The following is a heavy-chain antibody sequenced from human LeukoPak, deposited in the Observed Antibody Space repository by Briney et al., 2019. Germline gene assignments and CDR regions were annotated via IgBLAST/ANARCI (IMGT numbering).Heavy chain of an antibody. J-gene: IGHJ4*02. V-gene: IGHV4-39*07. D-gene: IGHD3-16*01. CDR1: GGSISSSSYY. CDR2: IYYSGST. Sequence: SETLSLTCTVSGGSISSSSYYWGWIRQPPGKGLEWIGSIYYSGSTYYNPSLKSRVTISVDTSKNQFSLTLTSVTAADTAVYYCASQRGPYRTSVFDYWGQGTLVTVSS. CDR3: ASQRGPYRTSVFDY.